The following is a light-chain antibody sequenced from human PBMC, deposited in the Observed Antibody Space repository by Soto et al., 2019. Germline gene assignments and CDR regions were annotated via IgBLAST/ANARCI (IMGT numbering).Light chain of an antibody. Sequence: QSVLTQPASESGSPGQSITISCTGTSSDVGGYNYVSWYQQHPGKAPKLMIYEVSNRPSGVSNRFSGSKSGNTASLTISGLQAEDDADYYCSSYTSSSTLVFGGGTKLTVL. J-gene: IGLJ2*01. V-gene: IGLV2-14*01. CDR2: EVS. CDR1: SSDVGGYNY. CDR3: SSYTSSSTLV.